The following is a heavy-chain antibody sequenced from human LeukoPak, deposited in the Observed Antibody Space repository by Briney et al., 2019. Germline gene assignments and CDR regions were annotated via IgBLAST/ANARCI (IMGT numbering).Heavy chain of an antibody. J-gene: IGHJ3*02. CDR3: ARETAMANDAFDI. CDR2: IYYSGST. V-gene: IGHV4-39*07. CDR1: GGSISSSSYY. Sequence: PSETLSLTCTVSGGSISSSSYYWGWIRQPPGKGLEWIGSIYYSGSTYYNPSLKSRVTISVDTSKNQFSLKLSSVTAADTAVYYCARETAMANDAFDIWGQGTMVTVSS. D-gene: IGHD5-18*01.